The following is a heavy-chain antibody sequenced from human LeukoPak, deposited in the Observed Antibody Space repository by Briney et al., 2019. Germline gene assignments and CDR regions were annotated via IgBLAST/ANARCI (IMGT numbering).Heavy chain of an antibody. J-gene: IGHJ6*02. CDR1: GGSISSYY. Sequence: SETLSLTCTVSGGSISSYYWSWIRQPPGKGLEWIACIYYSGSTNYNPSLKSRVTISVDTSKNQFSLKLSSVTAADTAVYYCARASLNPYYYYYYGMDVWGQGTTVTVSS. CDR2: IYYSGST. V-gene: IGHV4-59*01. CDR3: ARASLNPYYYYYYGMDV.